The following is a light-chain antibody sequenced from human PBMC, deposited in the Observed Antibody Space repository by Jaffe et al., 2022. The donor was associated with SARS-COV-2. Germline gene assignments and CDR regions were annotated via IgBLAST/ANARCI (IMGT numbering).Light chain of an antibody. CDR3: QQYYSTPYT. CDR2: WAS. J-gene: IGKJ2*01. Sequence: DIVMTQSPDSLAVSLGERATINCKSGQSVLYSSNNKNYLAWYQQKVGQPPKLLIYWASTRESGVPDRFSGSGSGTDFTLTISSLQAEDVAVYYCQQYYSTPYTFGQGTKLEIK. CDR1: QSVLYSSNNKNY. V-gene: IGKV4-1*01.